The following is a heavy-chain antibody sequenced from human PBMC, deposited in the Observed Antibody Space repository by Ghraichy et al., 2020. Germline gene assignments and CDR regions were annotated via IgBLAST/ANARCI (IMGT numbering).Heavy chain of an antibody. CDR2: IFNGGST. CDR3: ARRYNYGSGSYSLDS. J-gene: IGHJ4*02. CDR1: GDSISSSRSY. D-gene: IGHD3-10*01. V-gene: IGHV4-39*01. Sequence: SETLSLTCTVSGDSISSSRSYWGWIRQPPGKGLEWIGTIFNGGSTYYNPSLKSRVTMSVDTSKNQFSLKLSSVTAADTALYYCARRYNYGSGSYSLDSWGQGTLVTVSS.